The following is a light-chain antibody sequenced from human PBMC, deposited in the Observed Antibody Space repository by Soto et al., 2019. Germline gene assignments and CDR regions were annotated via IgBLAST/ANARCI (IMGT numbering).Light chain of an antibody. Sequence: EIVLTQSPGTLSLPPGQRATLTCRTSQNIDSRYLAWYQQKPGQAPRLLMFGASSRAPDIPARFSGSGSGTDFPLTISRLEPEDSAVYYCHHYDNSPPFPFGPGTKVDIK. CDR3: HHYDNSPPFP. CDR1: QNIDSRY. J-gene: IGKJ3*01. V-gene: IGKV3-20*01. CDR2: GAS.